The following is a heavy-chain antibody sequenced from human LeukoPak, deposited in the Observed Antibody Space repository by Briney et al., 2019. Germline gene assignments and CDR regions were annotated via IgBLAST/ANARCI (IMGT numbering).Heavy chain of an antibody. CDR3: ARDQLGAVLYFDY. J-gene: IGHJ4*02. CDR1: GFTFGSYD. V-gene: IGHV3-23*01. Sequence: GGSLRLSCAASGFTFGSYDMSWVRQAPGKGLEWVSTISGSGGSTYYADSVKGRFTISRDNSKNTLYLQMNSLRAEDTAVYYCARDQLGAVLYFDYWGQGALVTVSS. D-gene: IGHD1-1*01. CDR2: ISGSGGST.